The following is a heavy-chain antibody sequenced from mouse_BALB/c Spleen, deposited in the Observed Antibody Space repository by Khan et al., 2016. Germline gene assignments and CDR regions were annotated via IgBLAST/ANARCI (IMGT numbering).Heavy chain of an antibody. CDR3: AGDYYGYWYCDV. CDR2: ITHSGET. D-gene: IGHD1-1*01. Sequence: VQLQESGPGLVKPSQSLFLACSITGFPITSGYYWIWIRQSPGKPLEWMGYITHSGETFYNPSLQSPISITRETSKNQFFLQLNSVTTEDTAMYYSAGDYYGYWYCDVWGAGTTVTVSS. J-gene: IGHJ1*01. CDR1: GFPITSGYY. V-gene: IGHV12-3*02.